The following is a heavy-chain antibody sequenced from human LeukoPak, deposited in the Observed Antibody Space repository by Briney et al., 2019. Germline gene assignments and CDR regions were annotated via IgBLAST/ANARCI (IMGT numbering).Heavy chain of an antibody. CDR3: AKDFAGYSSDWYGKFGY. CDR2: IRGSGGDT. CDR1: GFTFNNYV. D-gene: IGHD6-19*01. J-gene: IGHJ4*02. Sequence: GGSLRLSCTASGFTFNNYVMSWVRQAPGKGLEWVSGIRGSGGDTYYADSVKGRFTISRDNSKNMMYMQMNSLRAEDTAVYYCAKDFAGYSSDWYGKFGYWGQGTLVTVSS. V-gene: IGHV3-23*01.